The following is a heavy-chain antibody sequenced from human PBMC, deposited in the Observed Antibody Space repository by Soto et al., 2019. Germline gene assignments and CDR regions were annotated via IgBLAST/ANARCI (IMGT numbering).Heavy chain of an antibody. Sequence: QVQLQQWGAGLLKPSETLSLTCAVYGGSFSGYYWSCIRQPPGKGLEWIGEINHSGSTNYNPSLKSRVTISVDTSKNQFSLKLSSVTAADTAVYYCARGGYGDYLFDYWGQGTLVTVSS. CDR2: INHSGST. V-gene: IGHV4-34*01. J-gene: IGHJ4*02. CDR1: GGSFSGYY. D-gene: IGHD4-17*01. CDR3: ARGGYGDYLFDY.